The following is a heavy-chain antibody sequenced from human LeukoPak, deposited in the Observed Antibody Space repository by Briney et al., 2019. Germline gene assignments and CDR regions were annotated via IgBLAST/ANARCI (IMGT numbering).Heavy chain of an antibody. J-gene: IGHJ5*02. Sequence: GGSLRLSCAASGFTFSSYSMNWVRQAPGKGLEWVSSISSSSSYTYYADSVKGRFTISRDNAKNSLYLQMNSLRAEDTAVYYCARGPPLFDPWGQGTLVTVSS. CDR3: ARGPPLFDP. CDR2: ISSSSSYT. V-gene: IGHV3-21*01. CDR1: GFTFSSYS.